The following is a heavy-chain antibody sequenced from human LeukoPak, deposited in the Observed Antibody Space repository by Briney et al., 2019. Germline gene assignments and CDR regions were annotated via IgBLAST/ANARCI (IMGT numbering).Heavy chain of an antibody. CDR2: IKQDGSEK. Sequence: GGSLRLSCAASGFTFSSYWMSWVRQAPGKGLEWVANIKQDGSEKYCVDSVKGRFIISRDNAKNSLYLQMNSLRAEDTAVYYCARDRWRGIAADWGQGTLVTVSS. J-gene: IGHJ4*02. V-gene: IGHV3-7*01. CDR1: GFTFSSYW. CDR3: ARDRWRGIAAD. D-gene: IGHD6-13*01.